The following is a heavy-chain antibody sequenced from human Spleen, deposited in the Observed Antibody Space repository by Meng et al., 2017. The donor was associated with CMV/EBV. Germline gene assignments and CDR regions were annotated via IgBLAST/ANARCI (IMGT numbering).Heavy chain of an antibody. Sequence: SCKASGGTFTSYTFNWVRQAPGQGLEWMGRIVPILGLTNYAQKFQGRVTLTADKSTSTVYMELSSLRSEDTAVYYCARGVRFKLDYWGQGTLVTVSS. J-gene: IGHJ4*02. D-gene: IGHD3-10*01. V-gene: IGHV1-69*02. CDR1: GGTFTSYT. CDR3: ARGVRFKLDY. CDR2: IVPILGLT.